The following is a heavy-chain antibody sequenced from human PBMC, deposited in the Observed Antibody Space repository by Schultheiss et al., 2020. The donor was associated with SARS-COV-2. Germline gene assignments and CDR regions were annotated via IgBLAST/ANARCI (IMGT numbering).Heavy chain of an antibody. V-gene: IGHV3-48*02. Sequence: GESLKISCAASGFTFRSYAMSWVRQAPGKGLEWVSYISSSSSTIYYADSVKGRFTISRDNAKNSLYLQMNSLRDEDTAVYYCARATGSFGVVTGYFDYWGQGTLVTVSS. J-gene: IGHJ4*02. D-gene: IGHD3-3*02. CDR2: ISSSSSTI. CDR1: GFTFRSYA. CDR3: ARATGSFGVVTGYFDY.